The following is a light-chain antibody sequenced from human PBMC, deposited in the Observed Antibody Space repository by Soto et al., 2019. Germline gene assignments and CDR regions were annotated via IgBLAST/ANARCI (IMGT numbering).Light chain of an antibody. CDR1: QSVSSNL. V-gene: IGKV3-20*01. CDR2: AAS. J-gene: IGKJ1*01. CDR3: HQYGSSPGT. Sequence: EIVLTQSPGTLSLSPGERATLSCRATQSVSSNLLAWYQQKPGQAPRLLIYAASSRATGIPERFSGSGSGTDFTLTISRLDPEDFAVYDCHQYGSSPGTFGQGTKVDIK.